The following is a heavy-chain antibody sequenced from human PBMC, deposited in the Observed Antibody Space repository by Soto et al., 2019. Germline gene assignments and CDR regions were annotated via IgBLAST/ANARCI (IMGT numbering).Heavy chain of an antibody. CDR2: ISGSGSNT. D-gene: IGHD2-21*01. J-gene: IGHJ6*02. CDR3: ARDHPAVANRFYYYYGMDV. Sequence: GGSLRLSCAASGFTFSTYAMSWVRQAPGKGLEWVSAISGSGSNTYYADSVKGRFTISRDDSKSTLYLQMNSLRAEDTAVYYCARDHPAVANRFYYYYGMDVWGQGTTVTVSS. V-gene: IGHV3-23*01. CDR1: GFTFSTYA.